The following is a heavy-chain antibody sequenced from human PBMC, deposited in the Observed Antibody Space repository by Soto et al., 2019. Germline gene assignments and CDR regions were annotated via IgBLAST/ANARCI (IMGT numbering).Heavy chain of an antibody. V-gene: IGHV1-8*01. CDR2: MNPNSGNT. CDR3: ARLYSNYDY. Sequence: QVQLVQSGAEVKKPGASVKVSCKASGYTFTSYDINWVRQATGQGLEWMGWMNPNSGNTGYAQKXXXXXXXXXXXXXXXXXXXLXSLRSEDTAVYYCARLYSNYDYWGQGTLVTVSS. J-gene: IGHJ4*02. CDR1: GYTFTSYD. D-gene: IGHD4-4*01.